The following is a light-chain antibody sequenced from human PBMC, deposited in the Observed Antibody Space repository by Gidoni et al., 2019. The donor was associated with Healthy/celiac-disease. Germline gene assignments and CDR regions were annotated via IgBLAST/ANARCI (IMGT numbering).Light chain of an antibody. CDR2: DVS. J-gene: IGLJ1*01. Sequence: QSALPQPASVSGSPGQSITISCTGTSSDVGGYNYVPWYQQHPGKAPKLMIYDVSNRSSGVSNRFSGSKSGNTASLTISGLQAEDEADYYCSSYTISITYVFGTGTKFTVL. V-gene: IGLV2-14*03. CDR3: SSYTISITYV. CDR1: SSDVGGYNY.